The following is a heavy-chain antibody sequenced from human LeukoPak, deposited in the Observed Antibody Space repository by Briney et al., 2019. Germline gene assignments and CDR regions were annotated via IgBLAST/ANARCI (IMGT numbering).Heavy chain of an antibody. D-gene: IGHD3-16*01. J-gene: IGHJ4*02. V-gene: IGHV3-23*01. Sequence: GGSLRLSCAASGFTFSSYAMSWVRQAPGKGLEWVSAISGSGGSTYYANSVKGRFTISRDNSRDTLYLQMNSLRAEDTAVYYCAKGYYDYVWGSYYFDYWGQGTLVTVSS. CDR3: AKGYYDYVWGSYYFDY. CDR2: ISGSGGST. CDR1: GFTFSSYA.